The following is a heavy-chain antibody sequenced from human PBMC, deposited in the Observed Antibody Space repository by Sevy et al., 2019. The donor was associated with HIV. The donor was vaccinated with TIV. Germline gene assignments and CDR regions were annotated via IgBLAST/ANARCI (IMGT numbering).Heavy chain of an antibody. CDR3: AKDYCIGNDCFLGWFDP. J-gene: IGHJ5*02. CDR2: IGHDGNTY. CDR1: GFTLSSVG. V-gene: IGHV3-30*02. D-gene: IGHD2-15*01. Sequence: GGSLRLSCAASGFTLSSVGIHWVRLTPGTGLEWLAFIGHDGNTYFYGASVNGRITTSRDNSKNTVSLQMNSLRVEDTAIYYCAKDYCIGNDCFLGWFDPRGQGTVVTVSS.